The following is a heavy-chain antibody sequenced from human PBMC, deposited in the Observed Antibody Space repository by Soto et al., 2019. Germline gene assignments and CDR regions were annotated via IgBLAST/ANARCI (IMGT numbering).Heavy chain of an antibody. CDR1: GYSFTSYW. CDR2: TDPSDSYT. D-gene: IGHD3-9*01. V-gene: IGHV5-10-1*01. Sequence: PGESLKISCKGSGYSFTSYWIGWVRQMPGKGLEWMGRTDPSDSYTNYSPSFQGHVTISADKSISTAYLQWSSLKASDTAMYYCARGTSGYSYQFYYYYGMDVWGQGTTVTVSS. J-gene: IGHJ6*02. CDR3: ARGTSGYSYQFYYYYGMDV.